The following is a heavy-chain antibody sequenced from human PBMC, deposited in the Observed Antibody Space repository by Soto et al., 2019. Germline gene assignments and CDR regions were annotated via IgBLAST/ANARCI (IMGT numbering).Heavy chain of an antibody. D-gene: IGHD3-3*01. CDR3: ARDRSTIYAFDI. V-gene: IGHV3-66*01. CDR2: IYSGGST. Sequence: PGGSLRLSCAASGFTVSSKYMSCVRQAPGKGLEWVSVIYSGGSTYYADSVKGRFTISRDNSKNTLYLQMNSLRAEDTAVYYCARDRSTIYAFDIWGQGTMVTVSS. J-gene: IGHJ3*02. CDR1: GFTVSSKY.